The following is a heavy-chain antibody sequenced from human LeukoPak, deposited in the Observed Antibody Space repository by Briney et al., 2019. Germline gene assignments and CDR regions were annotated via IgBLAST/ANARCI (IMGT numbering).Heavy chain of an antibody. Sequence: GESLKISCKGSGYSFTSYWIGWERQMPGKGLEWMGIIYPGDSDTRYSPSFQGQVTISADKSISTAYLQWSSLKASDTAMYYCARQEGLRYFDGWFDPWGQGTLVTVSS. V-gene: IGHV5-51*01. CDR3: ARQEGLRYFDGWFDP. D-gene: IGHD3-9*01. CDR2: IYPGDSDT. CDR1: GYSFTSYW. J-gene: IGHJ5*02.